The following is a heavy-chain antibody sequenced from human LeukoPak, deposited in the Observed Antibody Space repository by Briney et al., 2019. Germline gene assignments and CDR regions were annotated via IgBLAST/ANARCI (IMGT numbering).Heavy chain of an antibody. CDR1: GFTFSSYW. J-gene: IGHJ4*02. V-gene: IGHV3-74*01. CDR2: INSDGSST. D-gene: IGHD6-19*01. CDR3: AKGGSSGWYPVDY. Sequence: GGSPRLSCAASGFTFSSYWMHWVRQAPGKGLVWVSRINSDGSSTSYADSVKGRFTISRDNAKNTLYLQMNSLRAEDTAVYYCAKGGSSGWYPVDYWGQGTLVTVSS.